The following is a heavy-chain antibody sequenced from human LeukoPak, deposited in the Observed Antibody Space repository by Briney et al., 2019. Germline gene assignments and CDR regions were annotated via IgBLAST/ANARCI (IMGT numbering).Heavy chain of an antibody. V-gene: IGHV3-21*01. J-gene: IGHJ4*02. CDR1: GFIFSSHI. CDR2: ISSSSSYI. Sequence: GGPLRLSRAPSGFIFSSHIMHWLRPAPGKGLEYVSFISSSSSYIYYADSVKGRFTISRDTAKNSLYLQMNSLRAEDTAVYYCARAPGYRSFLDYWGQGTLVTVSS. D-gene: IGHD6-13*01. CDR3: ARAPGYRSFLDY.